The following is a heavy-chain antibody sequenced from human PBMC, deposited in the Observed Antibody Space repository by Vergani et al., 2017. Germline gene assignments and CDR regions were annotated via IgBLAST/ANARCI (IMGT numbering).Heavy chain of an antibody. Sequence: QVQLVQSGAEVKKPGASVKVSCKASGYAFTSHHLQWVRQAPGQGFEWMGIINPSDGTTSYAQRFQGRVTLTRDTSTSTVYMELRSLRSDDTAIDYCALYGVKPNSNWFDPWGQGPLVSVSS. V-gene: IGHV1-46*01. J-gene: IGHJ5*02. CDR1: GYAFTSHH. CDR3: ALYGVKPNSNWFDP. CDR2: INPSDGTT. D-gene: IGHD1-14*01.